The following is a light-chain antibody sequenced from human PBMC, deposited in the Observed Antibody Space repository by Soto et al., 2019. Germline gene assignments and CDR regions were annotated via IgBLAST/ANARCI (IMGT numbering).Light chain of an antibody. CDR3: LQDYDYPRT. V-gene: IGKV1-6*01. CDR1: QGIRAD. J-gene: IGKJ1*01. Sequence: AIQMTQSPSSLSASVGDRVTITCRASQGIRADLGWYQQKPGEAPKLLIYGTSTLHTGVPSRFSGSGSGADFTLTISSLQPEDFATYYCLQDYDYPRTFGQGTKVEIK. CDR2: GTS.